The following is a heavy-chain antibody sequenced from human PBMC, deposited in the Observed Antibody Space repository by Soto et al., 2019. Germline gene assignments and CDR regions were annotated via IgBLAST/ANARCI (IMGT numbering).Heavy chain of an antibody. V-gene: IGHV5-51*01. CDR1: GYSFTIYW. J-gene: IGHJ6*02. CDR3: ARQVYDFWSGYNYYGMDV. Sequence: GESLKISCTGSGYSFTIYWIGWVRQMPGKGREWMGIIYPGDSDTRYSPSFQGQVTISADKSISTAYLQWSSLKASDTAMYYCARQVYDFWSGYNYYGMDVWGQGTTVTVSS. CDR2: IYPGDSDT. D-gene: IGHD3-3*01.